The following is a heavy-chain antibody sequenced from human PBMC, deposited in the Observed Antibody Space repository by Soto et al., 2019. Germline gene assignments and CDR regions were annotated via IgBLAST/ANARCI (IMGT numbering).Heavy chain of an antibody. CDR1: GFTFSSYA. CDR2: ISSGGGST. Sequence: PGGSLRLSCSASGFTFSSYAMHWVRQAPGKGLEYVSAISSGGGSTYYADSVKGRFTISRDNSKNTLDLQMSSLRPEDTAVYYCLSRYCSGSSCRHFDYWGQGT. CDR3: LSRYCSGSSCRHFDY. D-gene: IGHD2-2*01. J-gene: IGHJ4*02. V-gene: IGHV3-64D*08.